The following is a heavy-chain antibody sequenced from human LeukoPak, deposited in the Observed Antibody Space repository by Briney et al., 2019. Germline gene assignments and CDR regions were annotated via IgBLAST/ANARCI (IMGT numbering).Heavy chain of an antibody. D-gene: IGHD3-22*01. CDR2: XXGXXGTT. Sequence: GGSLRLSCAVSGITFRDYAMTXXXXXPXXXXXXXXXXXGXXGTTYYADSVXGRXXXXRDNSKNTLYLQMNSLRTDDSAVYYCAKREYDSSAYPMYPIDYWGQGTLVTVSA. CDR3: AKREYDSSAYPMYPIDY. J-gene: IGHJ4*02. CDR1: GITFRDYA. V-gene: IGHV3-23*01.